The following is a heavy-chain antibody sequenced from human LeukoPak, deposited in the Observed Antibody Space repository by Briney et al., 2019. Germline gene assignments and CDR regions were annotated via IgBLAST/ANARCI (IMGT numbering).Heavy chain of an antibody. CDR2: IIPILGIA. Sequence: SVKVSCKASGGTFSSYTISWVRQAPGRGLEWMGRIIPILGIANYAQKFQGRVTITADKSTSTAYMELSSLRSEDTAVYYCARARNPYGDFDYWGQGTLVTVSS. CDR1: GGTFSSYT. J-gene: IGHJ4*02. D-gene: IGHD4-17*01. CDR3: ARARNPYGDFDY. V-gene: IGHV1-69*02.